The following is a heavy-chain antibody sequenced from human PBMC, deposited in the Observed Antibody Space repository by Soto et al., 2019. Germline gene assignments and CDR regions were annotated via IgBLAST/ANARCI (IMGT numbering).Heavy chain of an antibody. D-gene: IGHD2-21*01. Sequence: QVQLVESGGGVVQPGRSLRLSCAASGFTFSSYGMHWVRQAPGKGLERVAVISYDGSNKYYADSVKGRFTISRDNSKNTLYLQMNSLRAEDTAVYYCAKASDYFDYWGQGTLVTVSS. J-gene: IGHJ4*02. CDR1: GFTFSSYG. V-gene: IGHV3-30*18. CDR2: ISYDGSNK. CDR3: AKASDYFDY.